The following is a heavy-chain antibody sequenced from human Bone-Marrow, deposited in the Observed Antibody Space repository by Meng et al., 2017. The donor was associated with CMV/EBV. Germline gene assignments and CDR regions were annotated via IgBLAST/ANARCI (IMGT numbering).Heavy chain of an antibody. J-gene: IGHJ6*01. CDR2: ISDDPANK. D-gene: IGHD1-26*01. Sequence: GGSLRLSCSASGFTFSNYNMHWVRQPPGKGLEWVAVISDDPANKYYMDSVKGRFTFSRDNSKRTLYLHMNSLTPEDTAIYYCARDDRIGGPIGVFYYALDVWGQGTTVTVSS. CDR1: GFTFSNYN. CDR3: ARDDRIGGPIGVFYYALDV. V-gene: IGHV3-30*04.